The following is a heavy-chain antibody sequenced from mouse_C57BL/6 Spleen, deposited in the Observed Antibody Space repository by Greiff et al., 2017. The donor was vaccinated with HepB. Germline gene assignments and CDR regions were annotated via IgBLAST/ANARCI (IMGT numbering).Heavy chain of an antibody. CDR3: ARSVKGYSYYFDY. V-gene: IGHV1-80*01. CDR2: IYTGDGDT. J-gene: IGHJ2*01. Sequence: QVQLQQSGAELVKPGASVKISCKASGYAFSSYWMNWVKQRPGKGLEWIGQIYTGDGDTNYNGKFKGKATLTADKSSSKAYMQLSSLTSEDSAVYFCARSVKGYSYYFDYWGQGTTLTVSS. D-gene: IGHD2-3*01. CDR1: GYAFSSYW.